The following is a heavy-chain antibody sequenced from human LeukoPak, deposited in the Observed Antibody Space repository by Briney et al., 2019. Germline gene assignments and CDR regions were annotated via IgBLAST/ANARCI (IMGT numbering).Heavy chain of an antibody. D-gene: IGHD6-19*01. CDR3: ARSRVAGTPFDY. CDR2: IYTSGST. J-gene: IGHJ4*02. CDR1: GGSISSYY. Sequence: SETLSLTCTVSGGSISSYYWSWIRQPAGKGLEWIGRIYTSGSTNYNPSLKSRVTISVDTSKNQFSLKLSSVTAADTAVYYCARSRVAGTPFDYWGQGTLVTVSS. V-gene: IGHV4-4*07.